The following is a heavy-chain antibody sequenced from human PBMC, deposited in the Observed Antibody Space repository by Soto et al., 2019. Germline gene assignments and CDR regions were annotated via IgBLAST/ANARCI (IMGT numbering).Heavy chain of an antibody. D-gene: IGHD3-9*01. CDR3: ARGMITYYDILTGYYRGDWFDP. Sequence: ASVKVSCKASGYTFTGYYRHWVRQAPGQGLEWMGWINPNSGGTNYAQKFQGWVTMTRDTSISTAYMELSRLRSDDTAVYYCARGMITYYDILTGYYRGDWFDPWGQGTLVTVSS. V-gene: IGHV1-2*04. CDR1: GYTFTGYY. J-gene: IGHJ5*02. CDR2: INPNSGGT.